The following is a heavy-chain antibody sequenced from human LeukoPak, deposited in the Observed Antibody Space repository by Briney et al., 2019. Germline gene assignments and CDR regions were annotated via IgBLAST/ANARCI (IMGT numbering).Heavy chain of an antibody. CDR1: GFAFSTYS. CDR2: ISSSSSYV. Sequence: GGSLRLSCAASGFAFSTYSTNWVRQAPGKGLEWVSCISSSSSYVYYADSLKGRFTISRDNARNSLYLQMNSLRAEDTAVYYCARAIVMGAAYYFDYWGQGTLVTVSS. CDR3: ARAIVMGAAYYFDY. V-gene: IGHV3-21*01. J-gene: IGHJ4*02. D-gene: IGHD1-26*01.